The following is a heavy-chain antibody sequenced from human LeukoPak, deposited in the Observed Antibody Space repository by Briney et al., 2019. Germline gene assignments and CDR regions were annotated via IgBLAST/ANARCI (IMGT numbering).Heavy chain of an antibody. Sequence: GGSLRLSCAASGFTFSSYAMHWVRQAPGKGLEWVAVISYDGSNKYYADSVKGRFTISRDNSKNTLYLQMNSLRAEGTAVYYCAGDRELLVWALDIWGQGTMVTVSS. CDR3: AGDRELLVWALDI. D-gene: IGHD1-26*01. J-gene: IGHJ3*02. CDR2: ISYDGSNK. CDR1: GFTFSSYA. V-gene: IGHV3-30-3*01.